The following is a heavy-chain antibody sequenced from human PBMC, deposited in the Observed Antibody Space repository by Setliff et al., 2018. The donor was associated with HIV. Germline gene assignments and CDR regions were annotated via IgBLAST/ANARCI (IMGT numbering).Heavy chain of an antibody. V-gene: IGHV4-34*01. D-gene: IGHD6-13*01. CDR2: ISHSGST. CDR1: GGPSSGY. J-gene: IGHJ4*02. CDR3: VASSSWSCRLNY. Sequence: SETLSLTCAVYGGPSSGYWSWVRQSPGKGLEWIGEISHSGSTNYNLSPKSRAAISADTSKKQFPLKLTSVTAADTGIYYCVASSSWSCRLNYWGQGTQVTVSS.